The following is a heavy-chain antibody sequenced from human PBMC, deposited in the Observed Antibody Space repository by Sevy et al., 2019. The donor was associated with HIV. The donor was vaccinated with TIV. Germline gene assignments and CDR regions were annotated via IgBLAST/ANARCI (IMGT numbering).Heavy chain of an antibody. Sequence: GGSLRLSCAASGFTFSDFYMSWIRQAPGRGLEWVSYISDRGTTIYYADSVKGRFTISRDNAKNSLYLQMNSLRAEDAAVYYCAREGSLRYFDLWGRGTLVTVSS. CDR2: ISDRGTTI. D-gene: IGHD3-10*01. V-gene: IGHV3-11*01. CDR3: AREGSLRYFDL. J-gene: IGHJ2*01. CDR1: GFTFSDFY.